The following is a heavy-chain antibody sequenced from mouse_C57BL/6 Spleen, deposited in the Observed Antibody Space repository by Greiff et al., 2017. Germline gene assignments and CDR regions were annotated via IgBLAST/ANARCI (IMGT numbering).Heavy chain of an antibody. J-gene: IGHJ2*01. Sequence: EVHLVESGGGLVKPGGSLKLSCAASGFTFSSYTMSWVRQTPEKRLEWVATISGGGGNTYYPDSVKGRFTISRDNAKNTLYLQMSSLRSEDTALYYCARHYYYGSSGYFDYWGQGTTLTVSS. CDR3: ARHYYYGSSGYFDY. D-gene: IGHD1-1*01. CDR2: ISGGGGNT. CDR1: GFTFSSYT. V-gene: IGHV5-9*01.